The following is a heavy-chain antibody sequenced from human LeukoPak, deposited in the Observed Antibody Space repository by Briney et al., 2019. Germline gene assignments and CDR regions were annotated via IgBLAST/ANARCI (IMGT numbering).Heavy chain of an antibody. CDR3: AKLDYYDSH. CDR1: GFTFSSYA. D-gene: IGHD3-22*01. Sequence: GGSLRLSCAASGFTFSSYAMSWVRQAPGKGLEWASSITGSGASTYYADSVKGRFTISRDNSKNTLYLQMNSLRAEDTAVYYCAKLDYYDSHWGQGTLVTVSS. CDR2: ITGSGAST. J-gene: IGHJ4*02. V-gene: IGHV3-23*01.